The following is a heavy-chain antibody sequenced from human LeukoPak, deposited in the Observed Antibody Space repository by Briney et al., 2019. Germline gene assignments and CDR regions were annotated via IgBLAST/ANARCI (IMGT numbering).Heavy chain of an antibody. Sequence: SETLSLTCAVYGGSFSGYYWSWIRQPPGKGLEWIGEINHSGSTNYNPSLKSRVTISVDTSKNQFSLKLSSVTAADTAVYYCARGRRVGIGRPRLDGPRLDYWGQGTLVTVSS. CDR2: INHSGST. V-gene: IGHV4-34*01. CDR3: ARGRRVGIGRPRLDGPRLDY. J-gene: IGHJ4*02. CDR1: GGSFSGYY. D-gene: IGHD5-12*01.